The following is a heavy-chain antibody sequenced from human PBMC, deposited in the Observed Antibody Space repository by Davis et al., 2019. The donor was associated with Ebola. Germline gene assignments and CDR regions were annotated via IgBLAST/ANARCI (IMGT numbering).Heavy chain of an antibody. J-gene: IGHJ5*02. D-gene: IGHD2-21*02. CDR1: GYTFTGYY. CDR2: INPNSGGA. V-gene: IGHV1-2*02. CDR3: AKFQTAITHTWFDP. Sequence: ASVKVSCKASGYTFTGYYMHWVRQAPGQGLEWMGWINPNSGGANYAQKFQGRVTMTRDTSISTAYMELSGLRSDDTAVYYCAKFQTAITHTWFDPWGQGTLVTVSS.